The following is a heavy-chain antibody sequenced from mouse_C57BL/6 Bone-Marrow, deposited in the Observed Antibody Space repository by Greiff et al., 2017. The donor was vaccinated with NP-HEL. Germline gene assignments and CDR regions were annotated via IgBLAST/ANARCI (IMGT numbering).Heavy chain of an antibody. CDR2: IYPGDGDP. Sequence: VQLQESGPELVKPGASVKISCKASGYAFSSSWMNWVKQRPGQGLEWIGRIYPGDGDPNYNRKFKGKATLTAEKSSRPAYLPLSSLTSEDSAVYFCADYPGAYWGQGTLVTVSA. CDR3: ADYPGAY. CDR1: GYAFSSSW. J-gene: IGHJ3*01. D-gene: IGHD2-4*01. V-gene: IGHV1-82*01.